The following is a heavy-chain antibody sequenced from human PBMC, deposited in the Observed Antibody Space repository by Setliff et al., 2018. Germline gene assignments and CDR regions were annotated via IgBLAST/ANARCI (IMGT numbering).Heavy chain of an antibody. CDR3: ARDRGDYYDSSGFNDAFDI. CDR1: GYTFTGYY. D-gene: IGHD3-22*01. V-gene: IGHV1-2*02. CDR2: INPNSGGT. Sequence: ASVKVSCKASGYTFTGYYMHWVRQAPGQGLEWMGWINPNSGGTNYAQKFQGRVTMTRDTSISTAYMELSRLRSDDTAVYYCARDRGDYYDSSGFNDAFDIWGQGTMVT. J-gene: IGHJ3*02.